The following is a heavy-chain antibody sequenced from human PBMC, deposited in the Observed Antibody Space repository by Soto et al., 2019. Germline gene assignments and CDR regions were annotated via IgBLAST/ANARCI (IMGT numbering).Heavy chain of an antibody. CDR2: ISYDGSEQ. CDR1: GFTFSNYG. CDR3: AKPAPGDSGDDYYDTMGI. Sequence: QVQLAESGGGVVQPGKSLTLSCVASGFTFSNYGMHWVRQAPGKGLEWVAVISYDGSEQYYSDSVKGRFTISRDSSKNTLFLQMNRLRTEDTAVYYCAKPAPGDSGDDYYDTMGIWGLGTTVTVSS. J-gene: IGHJ6*02. D-gene: IGHD4-17*01. V-gene: IGHV3-30*18.